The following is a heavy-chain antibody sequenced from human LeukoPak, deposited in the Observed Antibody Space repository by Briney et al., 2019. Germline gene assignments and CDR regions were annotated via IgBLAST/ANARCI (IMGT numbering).Heavy chain of an antibody. Sequence: SVKVSCKASGGTFSSYAISWVRQAPGQGLEWMGRIIPIFGTANCAQKFQGRVMITTDESTSTAYMELSSLRSEDTAVYYCASYYDSSGNIYYYYMDVWGKGTTVTVSS. CDR3: ASYYDSSGNIYYYYMDV. J-gene: IGHJ6*03. D-gene: IGHD3-22*01. V-gene: IGHV1-69*05. CDR2: IIPIFGTA. CDR1: GGTFSSYA.